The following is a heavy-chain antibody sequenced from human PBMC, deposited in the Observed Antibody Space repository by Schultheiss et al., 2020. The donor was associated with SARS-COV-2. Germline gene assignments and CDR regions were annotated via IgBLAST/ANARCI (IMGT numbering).Heavy chain of an antibody. CDR1: GFTFRDYA. J-gene: IGHJ4*02. CDR2: ISSSSSYI. D-gene: IGHD2-8*02. CDR3: ATQRYCPGGVCLWGNDY. V-gene: IGHV3-21*06. Sequence: GGSLRLSCTTSGFTFRDYAVSWFRQAPGKGLEWVSSISSSSSYIYYADSVKGRFTISRDSAKNSLYLQMNSLRAEDTAVYFCATQRYCPGGVCLWGNDYWGQGTLVTVSS.